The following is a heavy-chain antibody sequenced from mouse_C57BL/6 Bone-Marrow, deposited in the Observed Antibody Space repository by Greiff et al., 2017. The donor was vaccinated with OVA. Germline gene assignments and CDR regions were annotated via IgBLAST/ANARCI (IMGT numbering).Heavy chain of an antibody. J-gene: IGHJ2*01. D-gene: IGHD1-1*01. Sequence: DVQLQESGPGLVKPSQSLSLTCSVTGYSITSGYYWNWIRQFPGNKLEWMGYISYDGSNNYNPSLKNRISSTRDTSKNQFCLKLNSVTTEDTATYYCARERGLLLRTGYFDYWGQGTTLTVSS. CDR1: GYSITSGYY. CDR2: ISYDGSN. CDR3: ARERGLLLRTGYFDY. V-gene: IGHV3-6*01.